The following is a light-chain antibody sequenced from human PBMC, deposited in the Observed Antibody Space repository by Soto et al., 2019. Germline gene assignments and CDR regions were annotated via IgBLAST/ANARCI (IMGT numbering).Light chain of an antibody. CDR2: EVT. J-gene: IGLJ1*01. CDR3: SSYTTSSTRV. V-gene: IGLV2-14*01. Sequence: SALAQPASVSGSPGQSIAISCSGSSSDLGIYNYVSWYQQHPGKVPKLIIFEVTNRPSGGSNRFSGSKSGNTASLTISGLHAEDEADYSCSSYTTSSTRVFGTGTKVTVL. CDR1: SSDLGIYNY.